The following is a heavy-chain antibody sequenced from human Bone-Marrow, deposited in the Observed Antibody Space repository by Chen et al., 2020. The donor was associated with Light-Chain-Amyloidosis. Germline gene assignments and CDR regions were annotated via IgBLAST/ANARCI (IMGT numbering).Heavy chain of an antibody. CDR3: ARGQGHKPRSSGWPVY. V-gene: IGHV4-34*01. D-gene: IGHD6-19*01. CDR1: GGSFSGYY. J-gene: IGHJ4*02. CDR2: INHSGST. Sequence: QVQLQQWGAGLLKPSETLSLTCAVYGGSFSGYYWSWIRQPPGKGLEWIGEINHSGSTNYNPSLKSRVTISVDTSKNQFSLKLSSVTAADTAVYYCARGQGHKPRSSGWPVYWGQGTLVTVSS.